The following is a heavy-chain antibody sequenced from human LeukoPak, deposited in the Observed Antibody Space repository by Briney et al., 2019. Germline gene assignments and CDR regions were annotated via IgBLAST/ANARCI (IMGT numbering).Heavy chain of an antibody. Sequence: SETLSLTCAVYGGSFSGYYWSWIRQPPGKGLEWTGEINHSGSTNYNPSLKSRVTISVDTSKNQFSLKLSSVTAADTAVYYCARVRYSYGHTNDYWGQGTLVTVSS. V-gene: IGHV4-34*01. CDR2: INHSGST. J-gene: IGHJ4*02. CDR3: ARVRYSYGHTNDY. CDR1: GGSFSGYY. D-gene: IGHD5-18*01.